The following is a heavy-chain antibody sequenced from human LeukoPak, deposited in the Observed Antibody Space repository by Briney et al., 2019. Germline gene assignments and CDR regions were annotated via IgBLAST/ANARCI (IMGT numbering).Heavy chain of an antibody. CDR2: ISYDGSNK. CDR1: GFTFSSYG. D-gene: IGHD3-10*01. V-gene: IGHV3-30*18. J-gene: IGHJ6*02. Sequence: GGSLRLSCAASGFTFSSYGVHWVRQAPGKGLEWVAVISYDGSNKYYADSVKGRFTISRDNFKNTLYLQMNSLRAEDTAVYYCAKDFTMVRGARGGYGMDVWGQGTTVAVSS. CDR3: AKDFTMVRGARGGYGMDV.